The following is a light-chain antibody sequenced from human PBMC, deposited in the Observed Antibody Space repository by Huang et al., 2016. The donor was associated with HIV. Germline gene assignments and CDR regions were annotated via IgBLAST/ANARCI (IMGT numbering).Light chain of an antibody. J-gene: IGKJ4*01. CDR2: GSS. CDR3: HQYNNWLLS. CDR1: RSVITN. V-gene: IGKV3-15*01. Sequence: EILMTQSPATLSVSPGKRVTLSCRATRSVITNLAWYQQRPGQAPRLLIYGSSTRAPGIPALFSGSGSGTDFSLTISSLQSEDFAVYYCHQYNNWLLSFGGGTRVDI.